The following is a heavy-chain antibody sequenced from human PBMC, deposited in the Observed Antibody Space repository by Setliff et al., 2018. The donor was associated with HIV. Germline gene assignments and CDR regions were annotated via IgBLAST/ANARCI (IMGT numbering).Heavy chain of an antibody. Sequence: GASVKVSCKASGGTFSSYAINWVRQAPGQGLEWMGGIIPILGIANYAQKSQGRVTITADKSTSTAYMELSSLRSEDTAVYYCARDREYYYDNSGSPSFDYWGQGTLVTVSS. CDR2: IIPILGIA. CDR1: GGTFSSYA. D-gene: IGHD3-22*01. J-gene: IGHJ4*02. CDR3: ARDREYYYDNSGSPSFDY. V-gene: IGHV1-69*10.